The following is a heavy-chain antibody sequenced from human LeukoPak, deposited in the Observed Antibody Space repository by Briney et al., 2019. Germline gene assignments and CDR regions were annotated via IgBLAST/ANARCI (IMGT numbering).Heavy chain of an antibody. J-gene: IGHJ6*02. CDR2: ISGSGGST. CDR1: GFTFSSYA. CDR3: ARYCSSTSCKNYYYYGMDV. V-gene: IGHV3-23*01. Sequence: GSLRLSCAASGFTFSSYAMRWVRQAPGKGLEWVSAISGSGGSTYYADSVKGRFTISRDNSKNTLYLQMNSLRAEDTAVYYCARYCSSTSCKNYYYYGMDVWGQGTTVTVSS. D-gene: IGHD2-2*01.